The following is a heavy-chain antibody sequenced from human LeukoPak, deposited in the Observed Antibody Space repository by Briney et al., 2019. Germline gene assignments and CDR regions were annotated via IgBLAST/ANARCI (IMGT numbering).Heavy chain of an antibody. D-gene: IGHD3-22*01. CDR2: IGAYNGNT. Sequence: VSVKVSCKASGYTFTSYGISWVRQAPGQGLEWMGWIGAYNGNTNYAQKFQGRVTMTTDTSTSTAYMELRSLRSDDTAVYYCASGDYYDSSGYYPFDYWGQGTLVTVSS. CDR1: GYTFTSYG. J-gene: IGHJ4*02. CDR3: ASGDYYDSSGYYPFDY. V-gene: IGHV1-18*01.